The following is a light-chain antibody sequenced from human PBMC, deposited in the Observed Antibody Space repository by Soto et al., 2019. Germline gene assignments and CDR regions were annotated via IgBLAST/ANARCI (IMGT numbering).Light chain of an antibody. CDR1: SSNIGNNV. V-gene: IGLV1-36*01. J-gene: IGLJ2*01. Sequence: QSVLTQPPSVSEAPRQRVTISCSGSSSNIGNNVANWYQKLPGKAPKLLIYNDGLLPSGVSNRFSGSKSGTLASLDIRGLQCGDEADYFGAARSDSLKGWGFGGGAKLTV. CDR3: AARSDSLKGWG. CDR2: NDG.